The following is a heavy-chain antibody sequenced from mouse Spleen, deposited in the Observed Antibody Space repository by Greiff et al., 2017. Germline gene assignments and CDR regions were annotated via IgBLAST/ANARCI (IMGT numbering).Heavy chain of an antibody. CDR3: ARHDDYDYFDY. D-gene: IGHD2-4*01. CDR1: GFAFSSYD. Sequence: EVQGVESGGGLVKPGGSLKLSCAASGFAFSSYDMSWVRQTPEKRLEWVAYISSGGGSTYYPDTVKGRFTISRDNAKNTLYLQMSSLKSEDTAMYYCARHDDYDYFDYWGQGTTLTVSS. V-gene: IGHV5-12-1*01. CDR2: ISSGGGST. J-gene: IGHJ2*01.